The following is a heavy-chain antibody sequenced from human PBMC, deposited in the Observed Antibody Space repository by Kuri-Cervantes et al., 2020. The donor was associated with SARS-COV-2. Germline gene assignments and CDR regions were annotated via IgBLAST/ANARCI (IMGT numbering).Heavy chain of an antibody. J-gene: IGHJ6*02. CDR3: ARGPTDYYGSGSYSDYYYYYGMDV. D-gene: IGHD3-10*01. Sequence: GSLRLSCTVSGGSISSYCWSWIRQPPGKGLEWIGYIYYSGSTNYNPSLKSRVTISVDTSKNQFSLKLSSVTAADTAVYYCARGPTDYYGSGSYSDYYYYYGMDVWGQGTTVTVSS. V-gene: IGHV4-59*01. CDR2: IYYSGST. CDR1: GGSISSYC.